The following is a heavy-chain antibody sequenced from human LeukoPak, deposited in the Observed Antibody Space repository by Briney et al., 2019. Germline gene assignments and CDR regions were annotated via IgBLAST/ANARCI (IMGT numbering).Heavy chain of an antibody. V-gene: IGHV4-30-4*01. CDR2: IYYSGST. CDR3: ARGQGWGNIAAAGTNWFDP. Sequence: SQTLSLTCTVSGGSISSGDYYWSWVRQPPGKGLEWIGYIYYSGSTYYNPSLKSRVTISVDTSKNQFFLKLSSVTAADTAVYYCARGQGWGNIAAAGTNWFDPWGQGTLVTVSS. CDR1: GGSISSGDYY. D-gene: IGHD6-13*01. J-gene: IGHJ5*02.